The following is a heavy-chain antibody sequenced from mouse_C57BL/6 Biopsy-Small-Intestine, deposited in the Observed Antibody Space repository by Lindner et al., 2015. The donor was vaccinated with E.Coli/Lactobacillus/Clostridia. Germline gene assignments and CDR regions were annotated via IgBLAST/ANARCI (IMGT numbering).Heavy chain of an antibody. CDR3: TRHAMDY. J-gene: IGHJ4*01. V-gene: IGHV1-14*01. CDR2: INPYNDGT. Sequence: VQLQESGPELVKPGTSVKMSCKGSGYTFTTYVVHWLKQKPGQGLEWIGYINPYNDGTKYNEKFRGTATLTSDKSSSTVYMEFSSLTSADSAVYYCTRHAMDYWGQGTSVTVSS. CDR1: GYTFTTYV.